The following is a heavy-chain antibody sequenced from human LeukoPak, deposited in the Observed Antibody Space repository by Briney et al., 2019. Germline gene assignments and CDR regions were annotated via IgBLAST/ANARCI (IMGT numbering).Heavy chain of an antibody. Sequence: ASVKVSCKASGYTFTSYGISWVRQAPGHGLEWMGWISAYNGNTNYAQKLQGRVTMTTDTSTSTAYMELRSLRSDDTAVYYCARDPTVTGEVDYWGQGTLVTVSS. D-gene: IGHD4-17*01. CDR3: ARDPTVTGEVDY. CDR1: GYTFTSYG. CDR2: ISAYNGNT. V-gene: IGHV1-18*04. J-gene: IGHJ4*02.